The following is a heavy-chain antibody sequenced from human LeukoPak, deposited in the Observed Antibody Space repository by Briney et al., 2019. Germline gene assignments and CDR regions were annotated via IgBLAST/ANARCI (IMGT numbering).Heavy chain of an antibody. D-gene: IGHD3-16*02. J-gene: IGHJ6*02. CDR1: GFTFSSYW. Sequence: PGGSLRLSCAASGFTFSSYWMSWVRQAPGKGLEWVSVIYSGGSTYYADSVKGRFTISRDNSKNTLYLQMNSLRAEDTAVYYCARGVITFGGVIVTDYYGMDVWGQGTTVTVSS. V-gene: IGHV3-53*01. CDR3: ARGVITFGGVIVTDYYGMDV. CDR2: IYSGGST.